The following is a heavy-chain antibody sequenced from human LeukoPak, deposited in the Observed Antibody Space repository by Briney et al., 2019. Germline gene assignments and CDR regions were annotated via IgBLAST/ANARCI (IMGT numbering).Heavy chain of an antibody. CDR1: GFTFSSYA. CDR2: ISGSGGST. Sequence: GGSLRLSCAASGFTFSSYAMSWVRQAPGKGLEWVSAISGSGGSTYYADSVKGRFTISRDNSKNTLYLQMNSLRAEDTAVYYCAKEPYSSGWYGDYFDYWGQGTLATVSS. D-gene: IGHD6-19*01. J-gene: IGHJ4*02. CDR3: AKEPYSSGWYGDYFDY. V-gene: IGHV3-23*01.